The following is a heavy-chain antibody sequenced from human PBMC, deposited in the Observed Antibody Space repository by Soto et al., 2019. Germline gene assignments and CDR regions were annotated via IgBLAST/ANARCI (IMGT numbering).Heavy chain of an antibody. V-gene: IGHV3-7*01. D-gene: IGHD5-12*01. Sequence: GGSLRLSCAASGFTFSSYWMSWVRQAPGKGLEWVANIKQDGSEKYYVDSVKGRFTISRDNAKNSLYLQMNSLRAEDTAVYYCARYVNSGYSAFAFDISGQGTMVTVSS. CDR3: ARYVNSGYSAFAFDI. J-gene: IGHJ3*02. CDR1: GFTFSSYW. CDR2: IKQDGSEK.